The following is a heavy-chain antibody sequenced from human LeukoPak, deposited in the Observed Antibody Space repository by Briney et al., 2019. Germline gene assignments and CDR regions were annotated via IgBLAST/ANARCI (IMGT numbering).Heavy chain of an antibody. J-gene: IGHJ4*02. D-gene: IGHD3-22*01. CDR1: GGSFSVYY. CDR3: VRGRARSGMIVVVMLDY. Sequence: SQTLSLTCAVYGGSFSVYYWSWIRQPPGKGLEWIGEINHSGSTNYNPSLKSRVTISVDTSKNQFSLKLSSVTAADTAVYYCVRGRARSGMIVVVMLDYWGQGTLVTVSS. V-gene: IGHV4-34*01. CDR2: INHSGST.